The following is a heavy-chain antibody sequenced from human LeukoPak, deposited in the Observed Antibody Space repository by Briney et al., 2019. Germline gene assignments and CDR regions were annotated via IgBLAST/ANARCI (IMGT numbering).Heavy chain of an antibody. J-gene: IGHJ5*02. CDR2: MSPNSGKT. D-gene: IGHD3-9*01. CDR1: VYTFTIYD. Sequence: ASVKVSCKASVYTFTIYDINWVRQATGQGPEWMGWMSPNSGKTGYAQKFQGRVNLTKDTSISTAYMELNSLTSEDTAIYYCVRAAQEDRDPSTGIQTCNWVNPWGQGTLVTVSS. CDR3: VRAAQEDRDPSTGIQTCNWVNP. V-gene: IGHV1-8*01.